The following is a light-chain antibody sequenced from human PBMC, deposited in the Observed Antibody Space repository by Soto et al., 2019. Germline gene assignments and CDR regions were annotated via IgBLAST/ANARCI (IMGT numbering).Light chain of an antibody. CDR3: SSYTTSSTRV. CDR2: EVT. J-gene: IGLJ1*01. Sequence: QSALTQPASVSGSPGQSITISCTGTSSGIGAYNYVSWYQQHPGEAPKLLIYEVTYRPSGVSDRFSGSKSAYTASLTISGLQPEDEADYYCSSYTTSSTRVFGTGTKVTVL. CDR1: SSGIGAYNY. V-gene: IGLV2-14*01.